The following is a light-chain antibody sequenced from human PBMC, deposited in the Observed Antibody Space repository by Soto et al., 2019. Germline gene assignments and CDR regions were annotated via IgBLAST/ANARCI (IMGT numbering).Light chain of an antibody. Sequence: DIPMTQSPSSLSASVGDRVTITCRASQGINNYVAWYQQKPGKPPKLLIYAASTLQSGVPSRFSGSGSGTYFTLTITSLQPADVATYSCQKYSSVPVFGPGTKVDIK. CDR2: AAS. J-gene: IGKJ3*01. V-gene: IGKV1-27*01. CDR1: QGINNY. CDR3: QKYSSVPV.